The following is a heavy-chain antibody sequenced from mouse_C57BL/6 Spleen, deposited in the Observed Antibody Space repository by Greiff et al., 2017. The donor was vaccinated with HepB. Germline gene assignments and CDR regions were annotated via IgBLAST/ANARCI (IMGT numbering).Heavy chain of an antibody. J-gene: IGHJ4*01. CDR2: IHPNSGST. CDR3: ARLGSSFYAMDY. CDR1: GYTFTSYW. Sequence: QVQLQQPGAELVKPGASVKLSCKASGYTFTSYWMHWVKQRPGQGLEWIGMIHPNSGSTNYNEKFKSKATLTVDKSSSTAYMQLSSLTSEDSAVYYCARLGSSFYAMDYWGQGTSVTVSS. D-gene: IGHD1-1*01. V-gene: IGHV1-64*01.